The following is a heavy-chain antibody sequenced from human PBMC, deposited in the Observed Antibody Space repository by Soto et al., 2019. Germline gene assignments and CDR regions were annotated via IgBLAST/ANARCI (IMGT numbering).Heavy chain of an antibody. D-gene: IGHD3-10*01. V-gene: IGHV3-48*01. J-gene: IGHJ6*02. CDR1: GFTFSSYS. CDR2: ISSSSSTI. CDR3: ASSYYYGSGSYYLRADV. Sequence: PGGSLRLSCAASGFTFSSYSMNWVRRAPGKGLEWVSYISSSSSTIYYADSVKGRFTISRDNAKNSLYLQMNSLRAEDTAVYYCASSYYYGSGSYYLRADVWGQGTTVTVSS.